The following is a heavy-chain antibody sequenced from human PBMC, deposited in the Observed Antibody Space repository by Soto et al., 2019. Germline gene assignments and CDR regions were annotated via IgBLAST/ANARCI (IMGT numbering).Heavy chain of an antibody. CDR1: GYTFTSYW. D-gene: IGHD3-22*01. CDR2: IFPSDSDT. CDR3: ARKDKSGYFNWFDP. Sequence: GESLKISCKGSGYTFTSYWIGWVRQMPGKGLEWMGIIFPSDSDTRYSPSFQGQVTISADRSTSTVFLQWASLKASDTAVYFCARKDKSGYFNWFDPWGQGTLVTVSS. V-gene: IGHV5-51*01. J-gene: IGHJ5*02.